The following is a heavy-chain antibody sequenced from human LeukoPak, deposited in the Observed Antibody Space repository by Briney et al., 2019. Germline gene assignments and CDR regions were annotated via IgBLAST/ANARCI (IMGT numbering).Heavy chain of an antibody. V-gene: IGHV4-61*02. CDR2: IYTSGST. J-gene: IGHJ6*03. CDR3: ARELGTAYYGSGNYHYNAPYYYLGV. D-gene: IGHD3-10*01. CDR1: GGSINSGSYY. Sequence: PSETLSLTCTVSGGSINSGSYYWNWIRQPAGKGLEWIGRIYTSGSTEYNPSLKSRVTISVDTSKNQFSLKLTSVTAADTAVYYCARELGTAYYGSGNYHYNAPYYYLGVWGKGTTVTISS.